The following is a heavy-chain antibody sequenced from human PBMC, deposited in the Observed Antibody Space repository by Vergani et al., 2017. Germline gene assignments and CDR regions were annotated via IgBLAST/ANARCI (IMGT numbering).Heavy chain of an antibody. CDR3: AVRPFVNLVGGEMVTKRTFDD. Sequence: QVQLQQWGAGLLKPSETLSLTCAVYGGSFSCYYWSGIREPPGKGLEWGGEINNDGHTKYNPSLDSRVTVSRDKAKNQFSLTLMSVTAADTAGYYCAVRPFVNLVGGEMVTKRTFDDWSQGSLVTVSS. CDR2: INNDGHT. D-gene: IGHD5-24*01. CDR1: GGSFSCYY. J-gene: IGHJ4*02. V-gene: IGHV4-34*01.